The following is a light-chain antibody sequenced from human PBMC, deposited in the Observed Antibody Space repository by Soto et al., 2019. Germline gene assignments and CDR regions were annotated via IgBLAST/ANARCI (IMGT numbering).Light chain of an antibody. CDR2: GAT. J-gene: IGKJ4*01. Sequence: EVGLTQFPATLSLSPGESATLSCRANQSVSSHLAWYQHKPSRPPRLLIFGATYRATGIPARFSGSGSGTESNLTISSLQSEDFGVYFCQQYDDWLRLTLGGGTKVDIK. V-gene: IGKV3D-15*01. CDR3: QQYDDWLRLT. CDR1: QSVSSH.